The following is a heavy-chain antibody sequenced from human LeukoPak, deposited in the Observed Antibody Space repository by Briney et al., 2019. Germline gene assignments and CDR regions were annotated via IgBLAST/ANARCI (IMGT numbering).Heavy chain of an antibody. D-gene: IGHD5-18*01. Sequence: PSETLSLTCTVSGGSISSSSYYWGWIRQPPGKGLEWIGSIYYSGSTYYNPSLKSRVTISVDTSKNQFSLKLSSVTAADTAVYYCARHLYSYGYFDYRGQGTLVTVSS. J-gene: IGHJ4*02. CDR2: IYYSGST. CDR3: ARHLYSYGYFDY. CDR1: GGSISSSSYY. V-gene: IGHV4-39*01.